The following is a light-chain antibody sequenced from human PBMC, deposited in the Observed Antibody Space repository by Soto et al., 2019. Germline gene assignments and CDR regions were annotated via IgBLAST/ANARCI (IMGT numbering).Light chain of an antibody. CDR3: LLDFRYFWA. J-gene: IGKJ1*01. V-gene: IGKV1-6*01. Sequence: AIQLTQSPSSLSASGGDRVTITCRASQAIRTALGWYQQKPGKVPKLLIYAASTLQSGVPSRFSGSGSGTDFTLTISSLQPEDFATYYCLLDFRYFWAFGQGTKVDIK. CDR2: AAS. CDR1: QAIRTA.